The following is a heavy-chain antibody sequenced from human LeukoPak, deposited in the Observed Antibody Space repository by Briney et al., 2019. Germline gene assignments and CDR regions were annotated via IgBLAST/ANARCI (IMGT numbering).Heavy chain of an antibody. CDR2: ISSSGRTI. V-gene: IGHV3-48*01. CDR3: TRGSGYSYGYRPPFYYYMDV. J-gene: IGHJ6*03. CDR1: GITFSNYS. D-gene: IGHD5-18*01. Sequence: SGGSLRLSCAPSGITFSNYSMNWVRQAPGKGLERVSYISSSGRTIYYADSVKGRFTISRDNAKNSLYLQMNSLRAEDTAVYYCTRGSGYSYGYRPPFYYYMDVWGKGTTVTVSS.